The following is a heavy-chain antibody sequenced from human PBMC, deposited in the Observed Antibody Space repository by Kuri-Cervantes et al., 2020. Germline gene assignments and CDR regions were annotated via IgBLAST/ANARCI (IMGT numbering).Heavy chain of an antibody. Sequence: GESLKISCAASGFTFSSYGMHWVRQAPGKGLQWVAVIWYDGSNIYYADSVKGRFTISRDNSKNTLYLQMNSLRAEDTAVYYCAKDVYGSGSSYYFDYWGQGTLVTVSS. CDR2: IWYDGSNI. CDR1: GFTFSSYG. D-gene: IGHD3-10*01. V-gene: IGHV3-30*02. CDR3: AKDVYGSGSSYYFDY. J-gene: IGHJ4*02.